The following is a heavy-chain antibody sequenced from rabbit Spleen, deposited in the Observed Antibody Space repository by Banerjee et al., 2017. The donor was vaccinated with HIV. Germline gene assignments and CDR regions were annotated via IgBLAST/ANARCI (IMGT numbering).Heavy chain of an antibody. V-gene: IGHV1S45*01. J-gene: IGHJ4*01. CDR2: INAVTGKS. D-gene: IGHD2-1*01. CDR1: GFSFSNKAV. CDR3: ARDLDGAIGWNFGW. Sequence: QERLVESGGGLVKPEGSLKLSCTASGFSFSNKAVMCWVRQAPGKGLEWIACINAVTGKSVYATWAKGRFTFSKTSSTTVTLQMTSLTDADTATYFCARDLDGAIGWNFGWWGPVTLVTVS.